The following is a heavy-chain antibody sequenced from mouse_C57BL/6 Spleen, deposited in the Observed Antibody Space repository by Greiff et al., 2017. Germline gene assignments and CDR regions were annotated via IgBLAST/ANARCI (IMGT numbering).Heavy chain of an antibody. CDR1: GYAFSSYW. V-gene: IGHV1-80*01. Sequence: VQLVESGAELVKPGASVKISCKASGYAFSSYWMNWVKQRPGKGLEGIGQIYPGDGDTNYNGKFKGKATLTADKSSSTAYMQLSSLTSEDSAVYFCARKGYGNYAMDYWGQGTSVTVSS. D-gene: IGHD2-1*01. CDR3: ARKGYGNYAMDY. J-gene: IGHJ4*01. CDR2: IYPGDGDT.